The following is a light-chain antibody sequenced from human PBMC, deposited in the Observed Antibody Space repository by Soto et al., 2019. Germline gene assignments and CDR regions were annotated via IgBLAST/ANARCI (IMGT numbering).Light chain of an antibody. CDR3: AQGLATPFT. V-gene: IGKV2-28*01. Sequence: EIVLTQSPLSLPVTPGEPASISCRSSQNLLHSNGYNYLNWYLQKPGQSPQLLIYLGSNRASGVPDRVSGSGSGTDFTLTINRVEAEDVGLYFCAQGLATPFTFGGGTKGEIK. CDR1: QNLLHSNGYNY. J-gene: IGKJ4*01. CDR2: LGS.